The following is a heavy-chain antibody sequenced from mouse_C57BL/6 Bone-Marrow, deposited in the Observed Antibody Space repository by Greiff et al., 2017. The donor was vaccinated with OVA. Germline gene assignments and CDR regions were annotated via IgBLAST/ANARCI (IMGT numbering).Heavy chain of an antibody. CDR2: IDPSDSYT. Sequence: QVQLQQPGAELVMPGASVKLSCKASGYTFTSYWMHWVKQRPGQGLEWIGEIDPSDSYTNYNQKFKGKSTLTVDKSSSTAYMQLSSLTSEDSAVYYCARGATCDYDVDYWGQGTSGTVSS. CDR3: ARGATCDYDVDY. J-gene: IGHJ4*01. V-gene: IGHV1-69*01. CDR1: GYTFTSYW. D-gene: IGHD2-4*01.